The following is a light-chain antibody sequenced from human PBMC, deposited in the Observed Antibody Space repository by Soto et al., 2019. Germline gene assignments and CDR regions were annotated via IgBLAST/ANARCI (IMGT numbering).Light chain of an antibody. CDR1: QSVSSSY. J-gene: IGKJ1*01. CDR2: GAS. Sequence: EIVLTQSPGTLSLSPGERATLSCRASQSVSSSYLAWYQQKPGQAPRLLIYGASSRATGIPDRFSGSGSGTDFTLTISRLEPEDFAVYYCQQYGSSPQTFGQGTEVDIK. CDR3: QQYGSSPQT. V-gene: IGKV3-20*01.